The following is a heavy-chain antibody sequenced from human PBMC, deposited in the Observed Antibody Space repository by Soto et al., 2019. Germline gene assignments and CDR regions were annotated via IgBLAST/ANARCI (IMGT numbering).Heavy chain of an antibody. CDR1: GGSISSGCYY. CDR3: ARGFSMSWSLDY. Sequence: SETLSLTCTVSGGSISSGCYYWSWIRQHPGKGLEWIGYIYYIGSTYYNPSLKSRVTISVDTSKNQFSLKLSSVTAADTAVYYCARGFSMSWSLDYWGQGNLIDVSS. D-gene: IGHD6-13*01. J-gene: IGHJ4*02. V-gene: IGHV4-31*03. CDR2: IYYIGST.